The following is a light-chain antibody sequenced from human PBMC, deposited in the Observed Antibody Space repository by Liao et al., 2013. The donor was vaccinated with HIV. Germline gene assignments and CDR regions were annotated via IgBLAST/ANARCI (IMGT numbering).Light chain of an antibody. CDR2: YDS. J-gene: IGLJ2*01. CDR1: NIGSKS. V-gene: IGLV3-21*04. Sequence: SYVLTQPPSVSVAPGKTARITCGGNNIGSKSVHWYQQKPGQAPVLVIYYDSDRPSGIPERFSGSNSGSTATLTISRVDAGDEADYYCQVWDSDSDHVVFGGGTKLTVL. CDR3: QVWDSDSDHVV.